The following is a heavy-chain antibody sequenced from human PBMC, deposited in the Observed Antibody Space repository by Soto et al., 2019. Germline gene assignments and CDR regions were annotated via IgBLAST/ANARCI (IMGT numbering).Heavy chain of an antibody. J-gene: IGHJ5*02. CDR2: INHSGMT. CDR3: ARENHPWAAINVRKLKTTWWFDP. D-gene: IGHD4-17*01. Sequence: PXETRDLTEQVYGSSFRVYAWGWIGQPPGRGRRWIGDINHSGMTHYNPSLERRVSMSVDSSKNQFSLKLNSVTAADTAVYYCARENHPWAAINVRKLKTTWWFDPWGQGTLVTVSS. CDR1: GSSFRVYA. V-gene: IGHV4-34*01.